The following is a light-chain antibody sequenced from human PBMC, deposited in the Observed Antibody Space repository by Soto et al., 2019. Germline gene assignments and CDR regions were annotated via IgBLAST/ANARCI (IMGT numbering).Light chain of an antibody. CDR1: QSISSY. Sequence: DIQMTQSPSSLSASVGDRVTITCRASQSISSYLNWYQQKPGKAPILLIYSASSLQSGVPSRFSGSGSGTGFTLTISSLQPEDFATYYCQQSYSTPYTFGQGTKVDIK. J-gene: IGKJ2*01. CDR3: QQSYSTPYT. V-gene: IGKV1-39*01. CDR2: SAS.